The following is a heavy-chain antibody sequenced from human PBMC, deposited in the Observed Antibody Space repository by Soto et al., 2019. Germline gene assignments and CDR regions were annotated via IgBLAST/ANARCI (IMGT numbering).Heavy chain of an antibody. D-gene: IGHD6-13*01. V-gene: IGHV1-18*01. J-gene: IGHJ4*02. CDR3: ARDLAATGPFYC. Sequence: KLQGRVTMTTDTSTSTAYMELRSLRSDDTAVYYCARDLAATGPFYCWGQGTLVTVSS.